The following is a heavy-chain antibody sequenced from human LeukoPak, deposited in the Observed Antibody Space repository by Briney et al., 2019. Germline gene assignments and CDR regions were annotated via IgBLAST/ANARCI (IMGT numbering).Heavy chain of an antibody. Sequence: GRSLRLSCAASGFTFSSYGMHWVRQAPGKGLEWVAVISYDGSNKYYADSVKGRFTISRDNSKNTLYLQMNSLRAEDTAVYYCAKGRDSSGDYYYMDVWGKGTTVTVSS. V-gene: IGHV3-30*18. CDR2: ISYDGSNK. D-gene: IGHD6-19*01. CDR3: AKGRDSSGDYYYMDV. J-gene: IGHJ6*03. CDR1: GFTFSSYG.